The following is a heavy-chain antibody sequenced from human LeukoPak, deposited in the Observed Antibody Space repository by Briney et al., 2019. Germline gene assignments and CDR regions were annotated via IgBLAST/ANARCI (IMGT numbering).Heavy chain of an antibody. V-gene: IGHV4-34*01. CDR1: GFTFSSYT. J-gene: IGHJ6*03. CDR2: INHSGST. CDR3: ASFYCSGGSCYQYYSYYYMDV. Sequence: GSLRLSCAASGFTFSSYTMNWIRQHPGKGLEWIGEINHSGSTNYNPSLKSRVTISVDTSKNQFSLKLNSVTAADTAVYYCASFYCSGGSCYQYYSYYYMDVWGKGTTVTISS. D-gene: IGHD2-15*01.